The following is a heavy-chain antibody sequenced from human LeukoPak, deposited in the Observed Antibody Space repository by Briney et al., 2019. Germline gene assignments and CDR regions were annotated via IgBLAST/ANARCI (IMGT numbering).Heavy chain of an antibody. D-gene: IGHD3-9*01. CDR3: AREGQDYDILTGYFDY. J-gene: IGHJ4*02. CDR2: IIPIFGTA. CDR1: GVTFSSYA. V-gene: IGHV1-69*05. Sequence: SVKVSCKASGVTFSSYAISLVRQAPGQGLEWMGRIIPIFGTANYAQKFQGRVTITTDESTSTAYMELSSLRSEDTAVYYCAREGQDYDILTGYFDYWGQGTLVTVSS.